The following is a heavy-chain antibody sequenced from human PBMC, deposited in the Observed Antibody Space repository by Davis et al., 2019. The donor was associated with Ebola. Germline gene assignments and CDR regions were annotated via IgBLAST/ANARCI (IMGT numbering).Heavy chain of an antibody. D-gene: IGHD4-17*01. Sequence: GESLKISCAAPGFTFSGSAMHWVRQASGKGLEWVGRIRSKANSYATAYAASVKGRFTISRDDSKNTAYLQMNSLKTEDTAVYYCTISTVTSDYWGQGTLVTVSS. CDR1: GFTFSGSA. V-gene: IGHV3-73*01. CDR2: IRSKANSYAT. J-gene: IGHJ4*02. CDR3: TISTVTSDY.